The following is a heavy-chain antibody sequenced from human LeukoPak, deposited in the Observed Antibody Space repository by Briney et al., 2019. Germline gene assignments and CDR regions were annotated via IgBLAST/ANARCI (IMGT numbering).Heavy chain of an antibody. CDR2: ISSTSSTI. V-gene: IGHV3-48*01. CDR3: AGGAARYYYYGMDV. D-gene: IGHD6-6*01. Sequence: GGSLRLSCAASGFTFSTYNMNWVRQAPGKGLEWVSYISSTSSTIHYADSVKGRFTISRDNAKNSLYLQMNSLRAEDTAVYYCAGGAARYYYYGMDVWGQGTTVTVSS. J-gene: IGHJ6*02. CDR1: GFTFSTYN.